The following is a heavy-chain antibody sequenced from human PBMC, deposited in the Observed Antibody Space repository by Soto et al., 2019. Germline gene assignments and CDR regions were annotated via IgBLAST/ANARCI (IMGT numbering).Heavy chain of an antibody. V-gene: IGHV4-34*01. D-gene: IGHD5-12*01. CDR1: GGSISGYY. Sequence: SKTLSLTYDVYGGSISGYYWSSLRKPPGKRLECIGEINHSGSTNYNPSLKSRVTISVDTSKNQFSLKLSSVTAADTAVYYCARGQRWLQLRGFDYWGQG. CDR2: INHSGST. CDR3: ARGQRWLQLRGFDY. J-gene: IGHJ4*02.